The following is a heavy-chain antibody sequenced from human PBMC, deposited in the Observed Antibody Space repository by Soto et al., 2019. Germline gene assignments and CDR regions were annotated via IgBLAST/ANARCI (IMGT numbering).Heavy chain of an antibody. D-gene: IGHD1-7*01. J-gene: IGHJ2*01. CDR3: AKLRPSHWYFDL. CDR1: GFSFSDYY. CDR2: ITSSSSYT. V-gene: IGHV3-11*05. Sequence: QVQLVESGGGLVKPGGSLRLSCAASGFSFSDYYMSWIRQAPGKGLEWVSYITSSSSYTNYADSVKGRFTSSRDNTKNSLYLQMNSLRAEDTAVYYCAKLRPSHWYFDLWGRGTLVIVSS.